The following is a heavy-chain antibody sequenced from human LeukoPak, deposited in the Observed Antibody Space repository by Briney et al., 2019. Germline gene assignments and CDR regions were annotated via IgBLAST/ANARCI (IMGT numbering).Heavy chain of an antibody. D-gene: IGHD3-9*01. Sequence: ASVKVSCKASGYTFTSYDINWVRQATGQGLEWMGWMNPNSGNTGYAQKFQGGVTLTRNTSISTAYMELSSLRSEDTAVYYCARGLGAYFDWLIYKGIFDYWGQGTLVTVSS. V-gene: IGHV1-8*01. J-gene: IGHJ4*02. CDR1: GYTFTSYD. CDR2: MNPNSGNT. CDR3: ARGLGAYFDWLIYKGIFDY.